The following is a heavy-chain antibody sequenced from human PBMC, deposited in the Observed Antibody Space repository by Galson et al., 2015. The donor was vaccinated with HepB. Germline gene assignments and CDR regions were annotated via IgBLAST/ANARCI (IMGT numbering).Heavy chain of an antibody. V-gene: IGHV4-39*01. Sequence: SETLSLTCTVSGGSISSSSYYWGWIRQPPGKGLEWIGSIYYSGSTYYNPSLKSRVTISVDTSKNQFSLKLSSVTAADTAVYYCARHPGLLGSYPYYFDYWGQGTLVTVSS. CDR1: GGSISSSSYY. J-gene: IGHJ4*02. D-gene: IGHD1-26*01. CDR2: IYYSGST. CDR3: ARHPGLLGSYPYYFDY.